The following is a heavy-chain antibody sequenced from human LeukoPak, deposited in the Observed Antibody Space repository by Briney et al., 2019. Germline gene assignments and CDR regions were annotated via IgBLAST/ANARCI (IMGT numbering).Heavy chain of an antibody. J-gene: IGHJ4*02. V-gene: IGHV3-30*02. Sequence: SGGSLRLSCAASGFTFSSYGMHWVRQAPGKGLEWVAFIRYDGSNKYYADSVKGGFTISRDNSKNTLYLQMNSLRAEDTAVYYCAKDPDEAVAGTPFDYWGQGTLVTVSS. CDR1: GFTFSSYG. D-gene: IGHD6-19*01. CDR2: IRYDGSNK. CDR3: AKDPDEAVAGTPFDY.